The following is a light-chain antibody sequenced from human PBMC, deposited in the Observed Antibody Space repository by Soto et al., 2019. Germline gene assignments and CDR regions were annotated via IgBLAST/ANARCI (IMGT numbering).Light chain of an antibody. V-gene: IGKV3-15*01. J-gene: IGKJ2*01. CDR1: QSVGTN. Sequence: EILMTQSPATLSVSPGERATLSCRASQSVGTNLAWYQQKPGQAPRLLIYGASTRDTGIPARFSGSGSGTEFTLTISSLQSEDFAVYYCQHYNDWPSYTFGQGTKLEIK. CDR3: QHYNDWPSYT. CDR2: GAS.